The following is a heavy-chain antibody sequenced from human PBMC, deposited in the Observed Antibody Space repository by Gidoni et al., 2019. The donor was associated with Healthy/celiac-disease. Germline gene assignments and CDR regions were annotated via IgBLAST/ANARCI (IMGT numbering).Heavy chain of an antibody. CDR2: INTNSG. J-gene: IGHJ5*02. CDR1: GYTFTGYY. V-gene: IGHV1-2*02. Sequence: QVQLVQSGAAVTKPGASGTVSGKASGYTFTGYYMHWVRQAPGQGLEWMGWINTNSGATSISTAYMELSRLRSDDTAVYYCARDGTAMGNWFDPWGQGTLVTVSS. D-gene: IGHD5-18*01. CDR3: ARDGTAMGNWFDP.